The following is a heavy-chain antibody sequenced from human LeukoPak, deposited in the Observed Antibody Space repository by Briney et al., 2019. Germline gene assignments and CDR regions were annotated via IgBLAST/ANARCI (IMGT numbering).Heavy chain of an antibody. Sequence: ASVKVSCKASGYTFTGYYMHWVRQAPGQGLEWMGWINPNNGGTNYAQKFQGRVTMTLDTSISTGYMELSRLRSDDTAIYFCARVDGGEWYYFDYWDQGTLVTVFS. J-gene: IGHJ4*02. CDR2: INPNNGGT. CDR3: ARVDGGEWYYFDY. CDR1: GYTFTGYY. D-gene: IGHD2-8*02. V-gene: IGHV1-2*02.